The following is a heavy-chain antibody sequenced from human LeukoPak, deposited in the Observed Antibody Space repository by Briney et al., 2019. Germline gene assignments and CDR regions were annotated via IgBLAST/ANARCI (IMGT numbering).Heavy chain of an antibody. D-gene: IGHD3-10*01. V-gene: IGHV1-18*01. CDR2: ISAYNGNT. Sequence: ASVKVSCKASGYTFTSYGISWVRQAPGQGLEWMGWISAYNGNTNYAQKLQGRVTMTTDTSTSTAYMELRSLRSVDTAVYYCARDGYYYGSGSYYNVGYWGQETLVTVSS. CDR3: ARDGYYYGSGSYYNVGY. CDR1: GYTFTSYG. J-gene: IGHJ4*02.